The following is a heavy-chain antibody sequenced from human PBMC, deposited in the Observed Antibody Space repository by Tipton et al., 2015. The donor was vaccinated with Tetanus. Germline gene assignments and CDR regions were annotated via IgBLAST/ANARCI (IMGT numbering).Heavy chain of an antibody. D-gene: IGHD1-26*01. Sequence: GSLRLSCAVSGGSISSTNWWSWVRQPPGKGLEWIGEIYHSGNTNYNPSLKSRVSLSVDTSMKSFSLNLSSVTAADTAVYYCARDGSGFGGSYDYWGQGTLVTVSS. J-gene: IGHJ4*02. V-gene: IGHV4-4*02. CDR3: ARDGSGFGGSYDY. CDR1: GGSISSTNW. CDR2: IYHSGNT.